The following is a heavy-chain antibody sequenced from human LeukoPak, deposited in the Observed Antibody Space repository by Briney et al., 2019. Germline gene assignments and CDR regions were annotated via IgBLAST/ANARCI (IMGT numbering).Heavy chain of an antibody. CDR2: INSSSSYI. Sequence: PGGSLRLSCAPSGFTFSSYSMNWVRQAPGKGLEWVSSINSSSSYIYYADSVKGRFTISRDNAKNSLYLQMNSLRAEDTAVYYCARDPIEYSSSRGLDAFDIWGQGTMVTVSS. J-gene: IGHJ3*02. CDR3: ARDPIEYSSSRGLDAFDI. D-gene: IGHD6-6*01. V-gene: IGHV3-21*01. CDR1: GFTFSSYS.